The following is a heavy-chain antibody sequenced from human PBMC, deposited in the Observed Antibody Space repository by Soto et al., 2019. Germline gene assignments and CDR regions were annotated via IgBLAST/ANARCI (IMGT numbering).Heavy chain of an antibody. Sequence: GGSLRLSCAAAGFTFSSYAMSWVRQAPGKGLEWVSAISGSGGSTYYADSVKGRFTISRDNSKNTLYLQMNSLRAEDTAVYYCAKGVVVVPAAYYFDYWGQGTLVTV. CDR1: GFTFSSYA. D-gene: IGHD2-2*01. CDR2: ISGSGGST. CDR3: AKGVVVVPAAYYFDY. V-gene: IGHV3-23*01. J-gene: IGHJ4*02.